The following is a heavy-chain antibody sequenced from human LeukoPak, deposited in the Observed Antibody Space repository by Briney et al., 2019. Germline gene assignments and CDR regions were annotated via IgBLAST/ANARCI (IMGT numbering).Heavy chain of an antibody. CDR2: FDPEDGET. D-gene: IGHD6-19*01. J-gene: IGHJ2*01. CDR1: GYTFTSYY. V-gene: IGHV1-24*01. Sequence: ASVKVSCKASGYTFTSYYMHWVRQAPGKGLEWMGGFDPEDGETIYAQKFQGRVTMTEDTSTDTAYMDLSSLRSEDTAVYYCATAQGAVANWYLDLWGRGTLVTVSS. CDR3: ATAQGAVANWYLDL.